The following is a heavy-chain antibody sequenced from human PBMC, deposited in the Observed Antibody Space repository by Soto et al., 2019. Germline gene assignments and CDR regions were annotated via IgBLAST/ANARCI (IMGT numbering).Heavy chain of an antibody. CDR1: GGSISSYY. CDR3: ARLSHPAKILSGSNAFDI. V-gene: IGHV4-59*08. Sequence: PSETLSLTCTVSGGSISSYYWSWIRQPPGKGLEWIGYIYYSGSTNYNPSLKSRVTISVDTSKSQFSPKLSSVTAADTAVYYCARLSHPAKILSGSNAFDIWGKGKMVTVSS. CDR2: IYYSGST. J-gene: IGHJ3*02.